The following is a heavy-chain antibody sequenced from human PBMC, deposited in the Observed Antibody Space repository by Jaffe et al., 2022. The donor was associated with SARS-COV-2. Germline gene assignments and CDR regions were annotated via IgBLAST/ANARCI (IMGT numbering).Heavy chain of an antibody. V-gene: IGHV3-11*01. Sequence: QVQLVESGGGLVKPGGSLRLSCAASGFTFSDYYMSWIRQAPGKGLEWVSYISSSGSTIYYADSVKGRFTISRDNAKNSLYLQMNSLRAEDTAVYYCARDRRRGYSGYDYRFSFYYGMDVWGQGTTVTVSS. D-gene: IGHD5-12*01. CDR2: ISSSGSTI. CDR3: ARDRRRGYSGYDYRFSFYYGMDV. J-gene: IGHJ6*02. CDR1: GFTFSDYY.